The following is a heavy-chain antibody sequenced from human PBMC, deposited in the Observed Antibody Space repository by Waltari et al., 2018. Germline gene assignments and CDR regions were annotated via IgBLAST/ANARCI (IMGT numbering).Heavy chain of an antibody. J-gene: IGHJ3*02. CDR2: INHSGST. CDR3: AKKGLLRAFDI. D-gene: IGHD6-19*01. Sequence: QVQLQQWGAGLLKPSETLSLTCAVYGGSFSGYYWSWIRQPPGKGLEWIGEINHSGSTTYNPSLKSRVTISVDTSKNQFSLKLSSVTAADTAVYYCAKKGLLRAFDIWGQGTMVTVSS. V-gene: IGHV4-34*01. CDR1: GGSFSGYY.